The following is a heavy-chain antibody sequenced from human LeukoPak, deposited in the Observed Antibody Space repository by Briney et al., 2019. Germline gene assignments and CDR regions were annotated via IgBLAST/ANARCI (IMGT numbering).Heavy chain of an antibody. CDR3: ARDSGTWFYLQD. V-gene: IGHV3-30*02. CDR2: IRYGGSHQ. D-gene: IGHD2/OR15-2a*01. Sequence: GGSLRLSCAASGFSFGSYGMHWVRQAPGKGLEWVAFIRYGGSHQFYADSVRGRFTISRDNPKYTLYLQMNSLRGEDTAVYFYARDSGTWFYLQDWGQGTLVTVSS. J-gene: IGHJ1*01. CDR1: GFSFGSYG.